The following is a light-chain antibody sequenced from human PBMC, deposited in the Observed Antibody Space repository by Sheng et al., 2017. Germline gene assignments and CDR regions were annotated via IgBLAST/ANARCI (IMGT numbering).Light chain of an antibody. CDR2: DNT. V-gene: IGLV3-21*02. CDR1: NLGSKS. J-gene: IGLJ3*02. Sequence: SYELTQPPSVSVAPGQTASISCGGNNLGSKSVHWYQQTPGQAPVLVVYDNTDRPSGIPERFSGSNSGNTATLTISAVEVGDEADYYCQVWDINSDHWVFGGGTKVTVL. CDR3: QVWDINSDHWV.